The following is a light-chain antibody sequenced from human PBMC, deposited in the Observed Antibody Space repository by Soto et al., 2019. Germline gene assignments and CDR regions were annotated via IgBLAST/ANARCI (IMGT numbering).Light chain of an antibody. J-gene: IGKJ5*01. CDR1: QNVAAH. CDR2: GSS. CDR3: YQYNNWPSIT. V-gene: IGKV3-15*01. Sequence: DIVLTQSAATLYLSPGEGVTLXCRTSQNVAAHIAWCKQRAGKPPRRRISGSSTRATGILARLSGSGSGREFTLIISSLQSEEFAVYYCYQYNNWPSITFGQGTRLEIK.